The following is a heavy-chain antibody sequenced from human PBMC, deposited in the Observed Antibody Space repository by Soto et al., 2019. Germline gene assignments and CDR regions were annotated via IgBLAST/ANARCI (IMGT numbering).Heavy chain of an antibody. Sequence: QVQLVQSGAEVKKPGASVKVSCKASGYTFTSYGIGWVRQAPGQGLEWMGWISAYNGHTNYSQNFQGRVNMTTETSTSTAYMELRSLRSDDTAVFYCARVVPAAYFDYWGQGTLVTVSS. CDR2: ISAYNGHT. D-gene: IGHD2-2*01. CDR3: ARVVPAAYFDY. J-gene: IGHJ4*02. V-gene: IGHV1-18*01. CDR1: GYTFTSYG.